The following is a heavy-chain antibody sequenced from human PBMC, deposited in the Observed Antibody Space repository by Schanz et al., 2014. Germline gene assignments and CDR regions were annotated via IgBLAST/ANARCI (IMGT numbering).Heavy chain of an antibody. D-gene: IGHD4-17*01. Sequence: QVQLQESGPRLVKPSQTLSLTCTVSGGSISSGAYSWSWIRQPPGKRPEWIGYIYSSGSTYYNPSRKSRVSRSIDPSKNQFSLKLSSVTAADTAVYYCARDRGMTTSDYYYGMDVWGQGTTVTVSS. J-gene: IGHJ6*02. CDR1: GGSISSGAYS. V-gene: IGHV4-30-4*07. CDR2: IYSSGST. CDR3: ARDRGMTTSDYYYGMDV.